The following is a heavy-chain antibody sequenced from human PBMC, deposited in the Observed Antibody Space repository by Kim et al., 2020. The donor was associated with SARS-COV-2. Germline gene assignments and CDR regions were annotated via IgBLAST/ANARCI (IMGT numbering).Heavy chain of an antibody. J-gene: IGHJ4*02. CDR3: ARGGVVAGTSYYFDY. Sequence: SETLSLTCTVSGGSIRSGNYFWMWIRQHPGKGLEWIGFIHQIGTTQYNPSLRSRLTISLDSSKNQFSLKLTSVTAADTAVYYCARGGVVAGTSYYFDYWGQGTLVTASS. D-gene: IGHD6-19*01. CDR1: GGSIRSGNYF. CDR2: IHQIGTT. V-gene: IGHV4-31*03.